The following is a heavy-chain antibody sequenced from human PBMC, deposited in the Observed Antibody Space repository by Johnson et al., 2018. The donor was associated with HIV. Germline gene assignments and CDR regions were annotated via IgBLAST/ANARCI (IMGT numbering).Heavy chain of an antibody. CDR1: GFTFSSYW. CDR2: IKQDGSEK. CDR3: VREGIQLWVDDAFDI. J-gene: IGHJ3*02. D-gene: IGHD5-18*01. V-gene: IGHV3-7*01. Sequence: VQLVESGGGLVQPGGSLRLSCAASGFTFSSYWMRWVRQAPGKGLEWVANIKQDGSEKYYVDSVKGRFTISRDNAKNSLYLQMNSLRAEDTAVYYCVREGIQLWVDDAFDIWGQGTMVTVSS.